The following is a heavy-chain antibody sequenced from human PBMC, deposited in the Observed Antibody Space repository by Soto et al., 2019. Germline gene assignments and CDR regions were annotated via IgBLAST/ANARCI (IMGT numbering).Heavy chain of an antibody. V-gene: IGHV4-34*01. CDR1: GGSFSGYY. CDR3: ARDKITGLFDY. CDR2: INHSGST. D-gene: IGHD2-8*02. Sequence: PSETLSLTCAVYGGSFSGYYWTWIRQPPGTGLEWIGEINHSGSTNYNPSLKSRVTISVDTSKNQFSLKLTSVTAADMAVYYCARDKITGLFDYSGQGTLVTVST. J-gene: IGHJ4*02.